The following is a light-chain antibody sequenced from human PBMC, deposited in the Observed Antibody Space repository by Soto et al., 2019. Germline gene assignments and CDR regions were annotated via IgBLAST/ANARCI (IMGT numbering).Light chain of an antibody. J-gene: IGKJ4*01. Sequence: DVVMTQSPLSLPVTPGEPASISCRSSQSLLHSDGYNYLDWFLQRPGQSPQVLIYLGSNRAPGVPDRVSGSGSGTDFTLKISRVEAEDVGVYYCMQALQTPLTFGGGTKVEIK. CDR2: LGS. V-gene: IGKV2-28*01. CDR1: QSLLHSDGYNY. CDR3: MQALQTPLT.